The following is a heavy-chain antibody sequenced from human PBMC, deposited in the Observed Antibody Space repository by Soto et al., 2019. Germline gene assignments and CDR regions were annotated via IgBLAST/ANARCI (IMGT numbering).Heavy chain of an antibody. CDR3: AKDRYLDHDSRGYLFDN. CDR2: ISRYGDIT. V-gene: IGHV3-23*01. CDR1: GFTCNIYA. Sequence: AGGSLRLSCAASGFTCNIYAMTWVRQAPGKGLEWVSAISRYGDITYYADSVEGRFSISRDNSKNTLYLQMNSLRAEDTAVYYCAKDRYLDHDSRGYLFDNWGQGTLVTVSS. D-gene: IGHD3-22*01. J-gene: IGHJ4*02.